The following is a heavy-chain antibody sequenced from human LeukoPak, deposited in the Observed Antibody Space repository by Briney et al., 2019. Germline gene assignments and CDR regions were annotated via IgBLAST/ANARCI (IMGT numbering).Heavy chain of an antibody. J-gene: IGHJ4*02. CDR2: ISSSGSTI. D-gene: IGHD5-12*01. V-gene: IGHV3-48*04. CDR1: GFTFSSYM. CDR3: ARDQYSGYDSLLDY. Sequence: GGSLRLSCAASGFTFSSYMMTWVRQAPGKGLEWVSYISSSGSTIYYADSVKGRFTISRDNAKNSLYLQMNSLRAEDTAVYYCARDQYSGYDSLLDYWGQGTLVTVPS.